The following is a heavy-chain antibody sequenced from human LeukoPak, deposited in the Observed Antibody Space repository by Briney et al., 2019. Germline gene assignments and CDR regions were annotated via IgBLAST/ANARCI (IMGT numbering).Heavy chain of an antibody. D-gene: IGHD3-22*01. CDR2: ISGSGGST. CDR3: AKLPVTGSGYFDSSGYFDY. Sequence: GGSLRLSCAASGFTFSSYAMAWVRQTPGKGLEWVSSISGSGGSTNYADSVKDHFTISRDNSKNTLYVQMDSLRVEDSAVYYCAKLPVTGSGYFDSSGYFDYWGQGALVIVSS. CDR1: GFTFSSYA. V-gene: IGHV3-23*01. J-gene: IGHJ4*02.